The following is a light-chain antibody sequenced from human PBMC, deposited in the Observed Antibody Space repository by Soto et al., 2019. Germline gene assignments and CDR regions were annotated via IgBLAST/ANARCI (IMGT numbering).Light chain of an antibody. CDR2: DVN. CDR3: CSTAGSYTLF. J-gene: IGLJ2*01. V-gene: IGLV2-11*01. Sequence: QSVLTQPRSVSGSPGQSVTISCTGTSSDVGDNYISWYQQHPGKAPKLIIYDVNKRPSGVPDRFSGSKSGNTASLTISGLQADDESDYYCCSTAGSYTLFFGGGTKLTVL. CDR1: SSDVGDNY.